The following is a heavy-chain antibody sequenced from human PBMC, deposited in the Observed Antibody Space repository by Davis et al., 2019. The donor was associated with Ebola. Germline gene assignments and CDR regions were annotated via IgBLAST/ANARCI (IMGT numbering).Heavy chain of an antibody. CDR1: GFTVSGKS. CDR3: AANVAATGVHYYYMDV. V-gene: IGHV3-53*01. CDR2: INTGGST. D-gene: IGHD7-27*01. J-gene: IGHJ6*03. Sequence: PGGSLRLSCVASGFTVSGKSMSWVRQAPGRGLEWVAVINTGGSTSYADFVKGRFTISRDTSKNTLFLQNNSLRAEDTAVYYCAANVAATGVHYYYMDVWGKGTAVSVSS.